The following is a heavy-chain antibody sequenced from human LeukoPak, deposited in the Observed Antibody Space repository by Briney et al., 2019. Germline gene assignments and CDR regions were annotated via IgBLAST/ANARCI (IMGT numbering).Heavy chain of an antibody. V-gene: IGHV4-59*01. CDR2: IYYSGST. CDR3: ARSIAVVPKGRENYFDY. CDR1: GGSISSYY. J-gene: IGHJ4*02. Sequence: SETLSLTCTVSGGSISSYYWSWIRQPPGKGLEWIGYIYYSGSTNYNPSLKGRVTISVDTSKNQFSLKLSSVTAADTAVYYCARSIAVVPKGRENYFDYWGQGTLVTVSS. D-gene: IGHD6-19*01.